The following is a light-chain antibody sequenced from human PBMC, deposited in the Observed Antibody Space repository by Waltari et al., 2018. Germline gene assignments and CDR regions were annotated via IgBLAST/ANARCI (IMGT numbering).Light chain of an antibody. CDR1: QGISSY. CDR3: QQYYSNPRT. CDR2: AAS. J-gene: IGKJ2*01. Sequence: AIRITQSPSSLSASTGDRVTITCRASQGISSYLAWYQQKPGKAPKLLIYAASTLQSGVPSRFSDSGSGTVFTLTLSCLQSEDFATYYCQQYYSNPRTFGQGTKLEIK. V-gene: IGKV1-8*01.